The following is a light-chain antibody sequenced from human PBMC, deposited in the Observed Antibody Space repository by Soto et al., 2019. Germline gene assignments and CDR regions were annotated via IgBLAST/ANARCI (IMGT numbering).Light chain of an antibody. CDR1: QDISNF. CDR2: SAN. J-gene: IGKJ5*01. Sequence: DIQMTQSPSDMSASVGDRVTITCRASQDISNFLVWFQQRPGKVPKRLMYSANRLESGVPSRFSGSGSGTDFTLTISSLEPEDFAVYYCQQRSSWPPITFGQGTRLEIK. CDR3: QQRSSWPPIT. V-gene: IGKV1-17*03.